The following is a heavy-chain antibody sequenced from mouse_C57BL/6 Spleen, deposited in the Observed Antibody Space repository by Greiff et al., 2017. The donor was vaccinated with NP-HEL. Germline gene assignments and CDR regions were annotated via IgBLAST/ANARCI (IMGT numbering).Heavy chain of an antibody. CDR1: GYTFTSYW. CDR3: ARVDYPFYFAY. CDR2: IDPSDSET. J-gene: IGHJ3*01. V-gene: IGHV1-52*01. D-gene: IGHD2-4*01. Sequence: QVQLQQPGAELVRPGSSVKLSCKASGYTFTSYWMHWVKQRPIQGLEWIGNIDPSDSETHYNQKFKDKATLTVDKSSSTAYMQLSSLTSEDSAVYYCARVDYPFYFAYWGQGTLVTVSA.